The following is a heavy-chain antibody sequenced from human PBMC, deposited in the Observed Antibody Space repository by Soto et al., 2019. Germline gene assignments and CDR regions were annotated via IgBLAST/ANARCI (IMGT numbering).Heavy chain of an antibody. V-gene: IGHV3-21*01. J-gene: IGHJ5*02. D-gene: IGHD2-2*01. CDR1: GFTFSSYS. CDR3: ARRVAPAAIRGYNWSEP. CDR2: ICSSSSYV. Sequence: EVQLVESGGGLVKPGGSLRLSCAASGFTFSSYSMNWVRQAPGKVLEWVSSICSSSSYVYYADSVKGRFTISRHNAKNSLYLQMTSLRGAETAVYYCARRVAPAAIRGYNWSEPWGQGTLVTVSS.